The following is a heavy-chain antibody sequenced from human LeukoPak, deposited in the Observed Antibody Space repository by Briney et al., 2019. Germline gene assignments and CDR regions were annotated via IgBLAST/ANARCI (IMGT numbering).Heavy chain of an antibody. V-gene: IGHV4-59*01. CDR1: GGSIKSNNW. D-gene: IGHD6-6*01. Sequence: PSETLSLTCAVSGGSIKSNNWWSWIRQPPGKGLEWIGYIYYSGSTNYNPSLKSRVTISVDTSKNQFSLKLSSVTAADTAVYYCAREEYSSSPYFDYWGQGTLVTVSS. CDR2: IYYSGST. CDR3: AREEYSSSPYFDY. J-gene: IGHJ4*02.